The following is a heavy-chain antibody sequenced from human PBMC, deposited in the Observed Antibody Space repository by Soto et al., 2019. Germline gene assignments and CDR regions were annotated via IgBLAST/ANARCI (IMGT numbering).Heavy chain of an antibody. V-gene: IGHV3-23*01. CDR2: ISGSGGST. D-gene: IGHD3-22*01. CDR3: AKGRRRITMIVVVAN. CDR1: GFTFSIYA. Sequence: PGGSLRLSCAASGFTFSIYAMSWVRQAPGKGLEWVPAISGSGGSTYYADSVKGRFTISRDNSKNTLYLQMNSLRAEDTAVYYCAKGRRRITMIVVVANWGQGTLVTVSS. J-gene: IGHJ4*02.